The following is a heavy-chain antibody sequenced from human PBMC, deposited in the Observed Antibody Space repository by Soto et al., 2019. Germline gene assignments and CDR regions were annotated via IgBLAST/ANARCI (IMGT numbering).Heavy chain of an antibody. D-gene: IGHD3-9*01. Sequence: PSETLSLTCTVSGGSISGSSYYWSWIRQPPGKGLEWIGYIYYSGSTNYNPSLKSRVTISVDTSKNQFSLKLSSVTAADTAVYYCARTAATARRYFDWLSENYYYYGMDVWGQGTTVTVSS. CDR2: IYYSGST. CDR1: GGSISGSSYY. V-gene: IGHV4-61*05. J-gene: IGHJ6*02. CDR3: ARTAATARRYFDWLSENYYYYGMDV.